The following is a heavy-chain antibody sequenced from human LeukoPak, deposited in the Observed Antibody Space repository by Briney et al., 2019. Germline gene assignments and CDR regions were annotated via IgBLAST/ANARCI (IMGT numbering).Heavy chain of an antibody. CDR2: INPSGGST. CDR3: ARGGDFYYYYMDV. CDR1: GYTFTTYY. J-gene: IGHJ6*03. D-gene: IGHD2-15*01. V-gene: IGHV1-46*01. Sequence: ASVKFSCKASGYTFTTYYIHWVRHAPGQGLEWMGIINPSGGSTSFAQKFQGSLTMTRATSTRTVYMELSSLSSEDTAVYYCARGGDFYYYYMDVWGKGTTVTVSS.